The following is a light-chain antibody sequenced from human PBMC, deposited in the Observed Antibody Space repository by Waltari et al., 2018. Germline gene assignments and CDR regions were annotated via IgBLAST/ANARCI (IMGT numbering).Light chain of an antibody. CDR3: LLYYSGARV. CDR2: DTS. J-gene: IGLJ2*01. CDR1: PGAVTSGHN. V-gene: IGLV7-46*01. Sequence: QAVFTQEPSLTLSPRGTVTLTCASSPGAVTSGHNPHWLQQKSGQAPRTLIYDTSNKQPWTPARFSGSLLGGKAALTLSGAQSEDEADYYCLLYYSGARVFGGGTKLTVL.